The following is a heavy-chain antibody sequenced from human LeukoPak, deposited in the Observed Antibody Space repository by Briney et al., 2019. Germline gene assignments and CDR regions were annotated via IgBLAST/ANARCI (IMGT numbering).Heavy chain of an antibody. J-gene: IGHJ5*02. V-gene: IGHV4-39*01. CDR3: ARVARGDFWSGYYWFDP. CDR2: IFYSGST. CDR1: GDSISSSSYY. D-gene: IGHD3-3*01. Sequence: SETLSLTCSVSGDSISSSSYYWGWIRQPPGTGLEWLGTIFYSGSTYYNPSLKSRVSISVDTSNNQFSLKLTSVTAADTAVYYCARVARGDFWSGYYWFDPWGQGTLVTVSS.